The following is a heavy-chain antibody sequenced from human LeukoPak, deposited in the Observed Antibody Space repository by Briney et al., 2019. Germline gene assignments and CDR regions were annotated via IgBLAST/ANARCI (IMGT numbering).Heavy chain of an antibody. J-gene: IGHJ4*02. CDR1: GFTFSGYW. CDR3: ARDKIVGPTTLDY. D-gene: IGHD1-26*01. V-gene: IGHV3-7*01. Sequence: GGSLSLSCAASGFTFSGYWMSWVRQTPEKGLEWVANIKQDGSEIYYMDSVKGRFTISRDNAENSLYLQMNSLRADDTAVYYCARDKIVGPTTLDYWGQGTLVTVSS. CDR2: IKQDGSEI.